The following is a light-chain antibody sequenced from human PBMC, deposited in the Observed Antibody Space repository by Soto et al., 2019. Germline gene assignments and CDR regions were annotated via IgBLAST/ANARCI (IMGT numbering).Light chain of an antibody. V-gene: IGLV2-23*02. CDR3: GSNLRFNTYV. CDR1: SSHFETYNL. CDR2: EVF. Sequence: QSVLTQPASVSWSPGQSITISCTGPSSHFETYNLFSWYPQHPVKVPKLIIYEVFKRPSGVSDCFSGFKSGNTVSLTISTLPAEDEADYQCGSNLRFNTYVFGTGTKVTVL. J-gene: IGLJ1*01.